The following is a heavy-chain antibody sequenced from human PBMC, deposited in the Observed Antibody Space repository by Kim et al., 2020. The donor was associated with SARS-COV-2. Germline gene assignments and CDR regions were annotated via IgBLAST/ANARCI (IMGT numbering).Heavy chain of an antibody. Sequence: YNPSLKSRVTISVDTSKNQFSLKLSSVTAADTAVYYCARNAGIAVVPLDYWGQGTLVTVSS. D-gene: IGHD6-19*01. V-gene: IGHV4-31*02. J-gene: IGHJ4*02. CDR3: ARNAGIAVVPLDY.